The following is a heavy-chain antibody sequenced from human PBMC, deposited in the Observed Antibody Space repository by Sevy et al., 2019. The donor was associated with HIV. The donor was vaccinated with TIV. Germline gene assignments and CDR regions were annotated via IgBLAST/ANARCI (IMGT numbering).Heavy chain of an antibody. CDR3: VRDRSNSWTFDS. CDR2: IYHSGTT. CDR1: GGSVNNYY. J-gene: IGHJ4*02. D-gene: IGHD2-2*01. Sequence: SETLSLTCTVSGGSVNNYYWNWIRQPPGKGLEWIGYIYHSGTTNYNPSLKSRVSISIDTSRNQFSLKLSSVTAADTAVYYCVRDRSNSWTFDSWGQRTLVTVSS. V-gene: IGHV4-59*02.